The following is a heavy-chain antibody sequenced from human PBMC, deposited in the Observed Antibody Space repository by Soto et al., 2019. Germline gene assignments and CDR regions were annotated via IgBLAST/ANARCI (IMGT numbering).Heavy chain of an antibody. CDR3: ARSNVVVPAAPYGMDV. Sequence: PGESLKISCKGSGYSFTSYWISWVRQMPGKGLEWMGRIDPSDSYTNYSPSFQGHVTISADKSISTAYLQWSSLKASDTAMYYCARSNVVVPAAPYGMDVWGQGTTVTVSS. CDR1: GYSFTSYW. D-gene: IGHD2-2*01. J-gene: IGHJ6*02. CDR2: IDPSDSYT. V-gene: IGHV5-10-1*01.